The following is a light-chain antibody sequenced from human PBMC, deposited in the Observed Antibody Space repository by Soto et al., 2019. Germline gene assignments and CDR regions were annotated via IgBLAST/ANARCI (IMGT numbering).Light chain of an antibody. J-gene: IGLJ2*01. CDR3: SSYAGSNFYVV. CDR2: EVS. CDR1: GSDVGGYNY. Sequence: QSALTQPPSASGSPGQSVTISCTGTGSDVGGYNYVSWYQHHPGKAPKLMIYEVSTRPSGVPDRFSGSKSGNTASLTVSGLQAEDDADYYCSSYAGSNFYVVFGGGTKLTVL. V-gene: IGLV2-8*01.